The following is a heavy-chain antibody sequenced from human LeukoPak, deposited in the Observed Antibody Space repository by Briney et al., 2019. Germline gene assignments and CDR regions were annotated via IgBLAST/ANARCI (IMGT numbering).Heavy chain of an antibody. D-gene: IGHD1-26*01. CDR2: INPSGGTT. V-gene: IGHV1-46*01. CDR1: GGNFSSYA. J-gene: IGHJ4*02. CDR3: TRELGGSYNDY. Sequence: ASVKVSCKASGGNFSSYAISWVRQAPGQGLEWMGVINPSGGTTTYAQKFQGRVTMTRDTSTSTVYMEVSSLRSEDTAVYYCTRELGGSYNDYWGQGTLVTVSS.